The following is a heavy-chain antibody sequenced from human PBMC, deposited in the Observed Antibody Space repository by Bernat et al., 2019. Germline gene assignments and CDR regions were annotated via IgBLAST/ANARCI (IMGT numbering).Heavy chain of an antibody. CDR1: GFTFSSYA. D-gene: IGHD6-13*01. V-gene: IGHV3-30-3*01. CDR2: ISYDGSNK. CDR3: ARDSFQLVYTPYYFDY. J-gene: IGHJ4*02. Sequence: QVQLVESGGGVVQPGRSLRLSCAASGFTFSSYAMHWVRQAPGKGLEWVAVISYDGSNKYYAESVKGRFTISRDNSKNTLYLQMNSLRAEDTAVYYCARDSFQLVYTPYYFDYWGQGTLVTVSS.